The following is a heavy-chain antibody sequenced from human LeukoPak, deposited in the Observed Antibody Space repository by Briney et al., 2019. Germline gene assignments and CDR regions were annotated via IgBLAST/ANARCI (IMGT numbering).Heavy chain of an antibody. J-gene: IGHJ5*02. CDR3: ARGKFVVVTNWFDP. V-gene: IGHV4-34*01. Sequence: SETLSLTCAVYGGSFSGYYWSWIRQPPGKGLEWIGEINPSGSTNYNPSLKSRVTISVDTSKNQFSLKLRSVTAADTAVYYCARGKFVVVTNWFDPWGQGNLVTVSS. CDR2: INPSGST. CDR1: GGSFSGYY. D-gene: IGHD2-21*02.